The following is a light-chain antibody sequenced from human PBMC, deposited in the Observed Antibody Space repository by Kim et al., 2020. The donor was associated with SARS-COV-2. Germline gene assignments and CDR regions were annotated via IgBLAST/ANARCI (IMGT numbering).Light chain of an antibody. Sequence: QSVLTQPPSVSEAPGQRVTISCTGSSSNIGAGYDVHWYQQVPGTAPKLLIYGNRNRPSGVPDRFSGSKSGTSASLAITGLQAEDEADYYCQSYDSSVSGFVIFGGGTQLIVL. J-gene: IGLJ2*01. CDR3: QSYDSSVSGFVI. V-gene: IGLV1-40*01. CDR2: GNR. CDR1: SSNIGAGYD.